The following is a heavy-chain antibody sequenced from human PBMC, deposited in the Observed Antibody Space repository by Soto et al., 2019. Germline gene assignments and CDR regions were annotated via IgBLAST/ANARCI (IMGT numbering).Heavy chain of an antibody. J-gene: IGHJ4*02. V-gene: IGHV1-46*01. CDR1: GYTFTIYY. CDR2: IIPIGGST. D-gene: IGHD3-22*01. CDR3: AKDRDYYYHYSGSDY. Sequence: GASVKVSCKASGYTFTIYYMHWVRQAPGQGLEWMGGIIPIGGSTSYAQKFQGRVTITADESTSTAYMELSSLRSEDTAVYFCAKDRDYYYHYSGSDYWGQGTLVTVS.